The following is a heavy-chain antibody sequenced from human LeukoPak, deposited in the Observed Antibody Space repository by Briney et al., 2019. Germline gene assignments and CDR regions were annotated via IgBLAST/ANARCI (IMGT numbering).Heavy chain of an antibody. V-gene: IGHV3-23*01. CDR3: ASQPVLLWFGESPYYFDY. J-gene: IGHJ4*02. CDR1: GFTFSSYA. Sequence: GGSLRLSCAASGFTFSSYAMSWVRQAPGKGLEWVSAISGSGGSTYYADSAKGRFTISRDNSKNTLYLQMDSLRAEDTAVYYCASQPVLLWFGESPYYFDYWGQGTLVTVSS. CDR2: ISGSGGST. D-gene: IGHD3-10*01.